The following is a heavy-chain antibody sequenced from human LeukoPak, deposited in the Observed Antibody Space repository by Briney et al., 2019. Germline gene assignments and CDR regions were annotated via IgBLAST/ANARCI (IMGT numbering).Heavy chain of an antibody. Sequence: SETLSLTCTVSGGSIGSYYWSWIRQPPGKGLEWIGYIYYSGSTNYNPSLKSRVTISVDTSKNQFSLKLSSVTAADTAVYYCARSRVPAAIGYFDYWGQGTLVTVSS. J-gene: IGHJ4*02. CDR2: IYYSGST. V-gene: IGHV4-59*08. CDR3: ARSRVPAAIGYFDY. D-gene: IGHD2-2*01. CDR1: GGSIGSYY.